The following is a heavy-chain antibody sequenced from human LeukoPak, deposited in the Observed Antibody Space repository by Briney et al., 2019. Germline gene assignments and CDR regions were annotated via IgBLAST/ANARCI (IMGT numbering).Heavy chain of an antibody. Sequence: PGTSLRLSCAASGFAFSNYAMHWVRQAPGKGLEWVAVISYDASNQYYADSVKGRFIISRDNSKNTLYLQMNSLRVEDTAVYYCARDAYDTVCFDYWVQGTLVT. CDR1: GFAFSNYA. CDR2: ISYDASNQ. V-gene: IGHV3-30*03. CDR3: ARDAYDTVCFDY. J-gene: IGHJ4*02. D-gene: IGHD3-22*01.